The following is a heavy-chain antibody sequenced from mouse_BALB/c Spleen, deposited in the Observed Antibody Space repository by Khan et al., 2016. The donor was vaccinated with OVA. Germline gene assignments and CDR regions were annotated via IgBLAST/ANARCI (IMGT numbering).Heavy chain of an antibody. J-gene: IGHJ2*01. CDR1: GYSLTRYG. V-gene: IGHV2-9*02. D-gene: IGHD3-3*01. Sequence: QVQLKQSGPGLVAPSQSLSITCTVYGYSLTRYGVHWVRQPPGKGLEWLGLIWGGGSTNYNWALMSRLSISKDNSKSQVFLIMNSLQTDDTALYYCARSKYLASYWGQGTPLPGS. CDR3: ARSKYLASY. CDR2: IWGGGST.